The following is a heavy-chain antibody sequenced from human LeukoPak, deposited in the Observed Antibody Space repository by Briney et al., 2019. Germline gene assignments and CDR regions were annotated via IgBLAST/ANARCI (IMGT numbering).Heavy chain of an antibody. Sequence: PGGSLRISCAASGFTVSSNYMTWVRQAPGKGLEWVSVIYSGGNTYYADSVKGRFTISRDDSKNTVYLQLNSLRGEDTAIYYCARSRYLDWGGAFDMWGQGTMVTVSS. CDR2: IYSGGNT. V-gene: IGHV3-66*01. CDR3: ARSRYLDWGGAFDM. J-gene: IGHJ3*02. D-gene: IGHD3-9*01. CDR1: GFTVSSNY.